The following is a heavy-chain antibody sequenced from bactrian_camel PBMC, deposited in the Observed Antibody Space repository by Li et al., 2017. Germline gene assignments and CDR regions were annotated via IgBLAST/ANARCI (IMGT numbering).Heavy chain of an antibody. J-gene: IGHJ4*01. V-gene: IGHV3S6*01. CDR2: LKWDGTDT. D-gene: IGHD3*01. CDR3: ATPGGGYMVTYEYNY. CDR1: GFMFSSYL. Sequence: HVQLVESGGGLVQPGGSLRLSCEASGFMFSSYLMRWVRQAPGKGLEWVSTLKWDGTDTYYADFVKGRLTISRDNAKNTVYLEMNSLKSEDTALYYCATPGGGYMVTYEYNYWGQGTQVTVS.